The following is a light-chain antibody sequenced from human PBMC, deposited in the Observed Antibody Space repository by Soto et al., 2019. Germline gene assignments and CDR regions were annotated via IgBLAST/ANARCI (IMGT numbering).Light chain of an antibody. Sequence: QTVVTQSPSVSGTPGQRVSISCSGSRSNIGINAVDWYHQLPGTAPKVLIYANNQRPSGVPDRFSGSKSGTSASLAINGLQSDDEAHYYCAAWDDSLNGLVFGGGTKLTVL. CDR2: ANN. J-gene: IGLJ2*01. CDR3: AAWDDSLNGLV. V-gene: IGLV1-44*01. CDR1: RSNIGINA.